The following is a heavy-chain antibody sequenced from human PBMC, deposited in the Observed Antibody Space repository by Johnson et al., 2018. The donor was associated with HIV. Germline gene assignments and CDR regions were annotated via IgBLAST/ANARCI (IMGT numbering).Heavy chain of an antibody. J-gene: IGHJ3*02. CDR1: GFIFSGFG. CDR2: ISYDGSYE. Sequence: VQLVESGGGVVQPGKSLRLSCAASGFIFSGFGLHWVRQAPGKGLEWVAVISYDGSYEYYADSVKGRFTISRDNFKNTLYLQMNSLRDEDTAVYCCARPYILLQLVSAFDIWGQGTRVTVSS. V-gene: IGHV3-30*01. D-gene: IGHD6-6*01. CDR3: ARPYILLQLVSAFDI.